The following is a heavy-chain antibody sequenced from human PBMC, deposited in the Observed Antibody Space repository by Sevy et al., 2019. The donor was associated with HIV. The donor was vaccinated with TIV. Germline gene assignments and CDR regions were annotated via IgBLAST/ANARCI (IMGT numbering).Heavy chain of an antibody. V-gene: IGHV4-38-2*01. CDR2: VFHSGNT. CDR1: GYSITSGYL. J-gene: IGHJ4*02. CDR3: ARHSHGSGTYYVPFDS. Sequence: SETLSLTCAVSGYSITSGYLWGWIRQPPGKGLEWIGSVFHSGNTYYNPSLNSRVIISVDTSKNQFSPKLNSVTAADTAVYYCARHSHGSGTYYVPFDSWGQGTLVTVSS. D-gene: IGHD3-10*01.